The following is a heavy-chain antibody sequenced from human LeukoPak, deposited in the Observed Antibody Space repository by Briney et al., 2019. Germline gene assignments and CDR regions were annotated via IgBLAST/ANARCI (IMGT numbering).Heavy chain of an antibody. J-gene: IGHJ4*02. CDR2: IYTNGTT. CDR1: GGSISSYY. Sequence: SETLSLTCTVSGGSISSYYWSWIRQPAGKGLEWTGRIYTNGTTHYNPSLKSRVTMSVDTSKNQFSLKLSSVTAADTAVYYCARLVGSSWYHEVLLGRDYWGQGTLVTVSS. V-gene: IGHV4-4*07. CDR3: ARLVGSSWYHEVLLGRDY. D-gene: IGHD6-13*01.